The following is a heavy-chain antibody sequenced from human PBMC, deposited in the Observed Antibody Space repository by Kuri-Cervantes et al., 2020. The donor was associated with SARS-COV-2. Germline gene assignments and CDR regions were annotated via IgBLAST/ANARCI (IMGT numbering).Heavy chain of an antibody. D-gene: IGHD6-13*01. J-gene: IGHJ4*02. CDR2: IYYSGST. V-gene: IGHV4-59*08. CDR3: ARHVAAAGDFDY. CDR1: GGSFSGHY. Sequence: SQTLSLTCAVYGGSFSGHYWSWIRQPPGKGLEWIGYIYYSGSTNYNPSLKSRVTISVDTSKNQFSLKLSSVTAADTAVYYCARHVAAAGDFDYWGQGTLVTVSS.